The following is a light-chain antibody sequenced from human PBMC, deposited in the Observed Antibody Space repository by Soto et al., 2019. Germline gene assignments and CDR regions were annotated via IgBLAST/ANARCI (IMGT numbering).Light chain of an antibody. J-gene: IGKJ1*01. V-gene: IGKV2-28*01. CDR2: LGS. CDR3: LQALHTPPA. Sequence: DIVMTQSPLSLPVTPGEPASISCRSSQSLLHSNGYNYLDWYLQKPGQSPQLLIYLGSNRASGVPDRFSGSGSGTDFTLKSSRVEAEDVGVYYCLQALHTPPAFGQGTKVEIK. CDR1: QSLLHSNGYNY.